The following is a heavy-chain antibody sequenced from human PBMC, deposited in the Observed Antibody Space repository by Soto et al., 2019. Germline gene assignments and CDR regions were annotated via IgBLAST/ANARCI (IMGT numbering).Heavy chain of an antibody. D-gene: IGHD4-17*01. J-gene: IGHJ5*01. CDR2: IFYSGST. CDR3: ARVSTVPKLDS. V-gene: IGHV4-59*01. Sequence: PSETLSLTCTVSGASIGSSYWTWIRQPPGKGLEWMGYIFYSGSTNYNPSLSGRVSMTVDTSKNQVSLNLRSVTAADTAVYYCARVSTVPKLDSWGHGMLVTVSS. CDR1: GASIGSSY.